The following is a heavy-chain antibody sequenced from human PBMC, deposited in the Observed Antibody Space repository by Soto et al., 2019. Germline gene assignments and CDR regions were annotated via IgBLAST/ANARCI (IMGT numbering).Heavy chain of an antibody. J-gene: IGHJ6*02. CDR2: ISYDGSNK. V-gene: IGHV3-30*18. CDR1: GFTFSSYG. Sequence: GGSLRLSCAASGFTFSSYGMHWVRQAPGKGLEWVAVISYDGSNKYYADSVKGRFTISRDNSKNTLYLQMNSLRAEDTAVYYCAKDLQGGYSSSSHYYYYGMDVWGQGTTVTVSS. D-gene: IGHD6-6*01. CDR3: AKDLQGGYSSSSHYYYYGMDV.